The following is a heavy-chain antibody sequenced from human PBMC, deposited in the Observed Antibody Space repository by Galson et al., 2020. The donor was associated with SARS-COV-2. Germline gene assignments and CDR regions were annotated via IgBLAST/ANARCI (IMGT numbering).Heavy chain of an antibody. CDR3: ARAASTFAGDFDL. D-gene: IGHD6-13*01. CDR2: VNGIGDHT. CDR1: EFTFDDYG. V-gene: IGHV3-20*04. Sequence: GGSLRLSCAASEFTFDDYGMSWVRRGPGKGLEWVSGVNGIGDHTVYLDSVKGRFTISRDNAKNSLYLQMNSPRVEDTALYYCARAASTFAGDFDLWGRGTLVTVSS. J-gene: IGHJ2*01.